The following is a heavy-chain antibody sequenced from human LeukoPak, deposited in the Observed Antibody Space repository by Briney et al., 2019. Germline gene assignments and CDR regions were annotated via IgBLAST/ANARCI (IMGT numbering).Heavy chain of an antibody. CDR1: GFTFSTYA. CDR3: AKGGPQLYYDSSGYYFLDC. J-gene: IGHJ4*02. Sequence: GGSLRLSCAASGFTFSTYAMSWVRQAPGKGLEWVSALRGSGDGTYHAESVKGRFTMSRDNSKNMLYLQMNSLRAEDTAVYYCAKGGPQLYYDSSGYYFLDCWGQGTLVTVSS. CDR2: LRGSGDGT. D-gene: IGHD3-22*01. V-gene: IGHV3-23*01.